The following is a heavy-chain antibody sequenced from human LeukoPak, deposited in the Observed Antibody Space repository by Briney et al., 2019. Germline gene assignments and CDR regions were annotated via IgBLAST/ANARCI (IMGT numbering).Heavy chain of an antibody. CDR1: GGSISSYY. Sequence: SETLSLTCTVSGGSISSYYWSRIRQPPGKGLEWIGYIYYSGSTNYNPSLKSRVTISVDTSKNQFSLKLSSVTAADTAVYYCARRSAVAGYFDYWGQGTLVTVSS. V-gene: IGHV4-59*08. CDR2: IYYSGST. CDR3: ARRSAVAGYFDY. J-gene: IGHJ4*02. D-gene: IGHD6-19*01.